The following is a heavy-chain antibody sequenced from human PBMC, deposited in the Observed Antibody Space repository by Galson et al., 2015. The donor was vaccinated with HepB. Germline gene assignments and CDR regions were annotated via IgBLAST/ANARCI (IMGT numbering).Heavy chain of an antibody. CDR3: AKDPGGTTFYGMDV. Sequence: LRLSCAASGFTFSSYGMHWVRQAPGKGLEWVAVISYDGSNKYYADSVKGRFTITRDNSKNTLYLQMNSLRAEDTAVYYCAKDPGGTTFYGMDVWGQGTTVTVS. V-gene: IGHV3-30*18. D-gene: IGHD1-7*01. CDR1: GFTFSSYG. CDR2: ISYDGSNK. J-gene: IGHJ6*02.